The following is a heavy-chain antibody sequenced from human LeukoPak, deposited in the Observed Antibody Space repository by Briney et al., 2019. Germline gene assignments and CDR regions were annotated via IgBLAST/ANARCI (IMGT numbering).Heavy chain of an antibody. CDR3: ASPGIAVAGTDY. J-gene: IGHJ4*02. V-gene: IGHV3-30-3*01. D-gene: IGHD6-19*01. CDR1: GFTFSSYA. CDR2: ISYDGSNK. Sequence: GGSLRLSCAASGFTFSSYAMHWVRQAPGKGLEWVAVISYDGSNKYYADSVKGRFTISRDNSKNTLYLQMNSLRAEDTAVYYCASPGIAVAGTDYWGQGTLVTVSS.